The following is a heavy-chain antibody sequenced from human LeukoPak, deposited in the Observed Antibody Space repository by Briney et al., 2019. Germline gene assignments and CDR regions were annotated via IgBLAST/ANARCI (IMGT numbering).Heavy chain of an antibody. V-gene: IGHV1-2*02. CDR1: GYTFTGYY. CDR2: INPNSGGT. CDR3: ARDYYDSSGYLLYYYYYYMDV. D-gene: IGHD3-22*01. Sequence: ASVKVSCKASGYTFTGYYMHWVRRAPGQGLEWMGWINPNSGGTNYAQKFQGRVTMTRDTSISTAYMELSRLRSDDTAVYYCARDYYDSSGYLLYYYYYYMDVWGKGTTVAVSS. J-gene: IGHJ6*03.